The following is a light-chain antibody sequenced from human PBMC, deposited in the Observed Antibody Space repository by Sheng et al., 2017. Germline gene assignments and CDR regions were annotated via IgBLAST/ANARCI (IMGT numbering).Light chain of an antibody. V-gene: IGLV1-51*01. CDR2: DTD. Sequence: QSVLTQPPSVSAAPGQKVTISCSGGSSNIGNNYVSWYQQLPGTAPKLVIYDTDQRPSGIPDRFSGSKSGTSATLGITGLQTGDEADYYCATWDTRLSAVLFGGGTRLTVL. J-gene: IGLJ2*01. CDR3: ATWDTRLSAVL. CDR1: SSNIGNNY.